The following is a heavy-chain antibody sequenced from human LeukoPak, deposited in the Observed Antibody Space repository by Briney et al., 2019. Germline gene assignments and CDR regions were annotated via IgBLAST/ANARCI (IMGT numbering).Heavy chain of an antibody. J-gene: IGHJ5*02. CDR2: IIPILGTA. CDR3: ATSITIFGVVINGWFDP. V-gene: IGHV1-69*13. Sequence: SVKVSCKASGGTFSSYAISWVRQAPGQGLEWMGGIIPILGTANYAQKFQGRVTITADESTSTAYMELSSLRSEDTAVYYCATSITIFGVVINGWFDPWGQGTLVTVSS. CDR1: GGTFSSYA. D-gene: IGHD3-3*01.